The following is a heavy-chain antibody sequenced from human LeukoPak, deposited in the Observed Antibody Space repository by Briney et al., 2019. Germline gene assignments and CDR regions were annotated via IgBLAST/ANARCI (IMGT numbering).Heavy chain of an antibody. Sequence: SETLSLTCTVSGGSISSYYWSWIRQPPGKGLEWIGYIYYSGGTNYNPSLKSRVTISVDTSKNQFSLKLSSVTAADTAAYYCATSSYGDFHNVFDIWGQGTMITVSS. D-gene: IGHD4-17*01. CDR3: ATSSYGDFHNVFDI. CDR1: GGSISSYY. V-gene: IGHV4-59*01. J-gene: IGHJ3*02. CDR2: IYYSGGT.